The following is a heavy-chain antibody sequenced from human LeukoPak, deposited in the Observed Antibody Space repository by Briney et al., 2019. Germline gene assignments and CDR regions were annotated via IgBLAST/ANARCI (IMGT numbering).Heavy chain of an antibody. CDR1: GGSISSFY. Sequence: SETLSLICTVSGGSISSFYWSWIRQPPGKGLEWIGYMYNSGSTNYNPSLRSRVTISVDTSKNQFSPKLSSVTAADTAVYYCARYDVKGGRYDYFDCWGQGTLVTVSS. J-gene: IGHJ4*02. CDR3: ARYDVKGGRYDYFDC. V-gene: IGHV4-59*01. CDR2: MYNSGST. D-gene: IGHD6-19*01.